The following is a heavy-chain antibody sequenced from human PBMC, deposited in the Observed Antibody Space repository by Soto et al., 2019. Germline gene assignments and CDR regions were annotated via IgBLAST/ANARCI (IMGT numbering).Heavy chain of an antibody. CDR1: GGPISRNY. CDR3: ARGCYDTSGSSYPFDY. Sequence: SETLSLTCTVSGGPISRNYWNWIRQPPGKGLEWIGYIYYTGSTNYNPSLKSRVNISVDTSKNQFSLKLSSVTATDTALYYCARGCYDTSGSSYPFDYWGQGTLVTVSS. CDR2: IYYTGST. V-gene: IGHV4-59*08. J-gene: IGHJ4*02. D-gene: IGHD3-22*01.